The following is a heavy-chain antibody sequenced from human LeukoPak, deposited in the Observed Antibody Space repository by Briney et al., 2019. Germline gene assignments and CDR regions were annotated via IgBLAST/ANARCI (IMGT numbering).Heavy chain of an antibody. CDR3: ARTPKYSSSWYYFDY. CDR1: GGTFSSYA. V-gene: IGHV1-69*13. Sequence: GASVKVSCKASGGTFSSYAISWVRQAPGQGLEWMGGIIPIFGTANYAQKFQGRVTITADESTSTAYMELSSLRSEDTAVYYCARTPKYSSSWYYFDYWGQGTLVTVSS. J-gene: IGHJ4*02. CDR2: IIPIFGTA. D-gene: IGHD6-13*01.